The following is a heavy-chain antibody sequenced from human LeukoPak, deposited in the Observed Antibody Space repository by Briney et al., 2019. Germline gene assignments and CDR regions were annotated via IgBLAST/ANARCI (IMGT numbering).Heavy chain of an antibody. D-gene: IGHD3-22*01. Sequence: GGSLRLSCAASGFTFSSYSMNWVRQAPGKGLEWVSGINWNGASTGYADSVKGRFTISRDNSKNTLYLQMNSLRADDTAVYYCARDTYYYDSSGYLDAFDIWGQGTMVTVSS. J-gene: IGHJ3*02. CDR2: INWNGAST. V-gene: IGHV3-20*04. CDR3: ARDTYYYDSSGYLDAFDI. CDR1: GFTFSSYS.